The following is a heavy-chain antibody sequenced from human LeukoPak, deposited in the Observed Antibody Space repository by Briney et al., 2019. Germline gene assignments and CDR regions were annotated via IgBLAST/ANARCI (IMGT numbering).Heavy chain of an antibody. J-gene: IGHJ4*02. D-gene: IGHD3-3*01. CDR1: GGSISSYY. V-gene: IGHV4-59*01. Sequence: PSETLSLTCTVSGGSISSYYWSWFRQPPGKGLEWIRYIYYSGSTNYNPSLKSRVTISVDTSKNQFSLKLSSVTAADTAVYYCARVATRYYDFWSGYPYYFDYWGQGTLVTVSS. CDR3: ARVATRYYDFWSGYPYYFDY. CDR2: IYYSGST.